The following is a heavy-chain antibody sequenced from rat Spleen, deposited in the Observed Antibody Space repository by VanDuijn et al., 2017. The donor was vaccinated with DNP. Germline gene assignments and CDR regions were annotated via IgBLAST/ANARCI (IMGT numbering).Heavy chain of an antibody. CDR1: GFSLTTYN. J-gene: IGHJ2*01. CDR2: IWTAGNT. Sequence: QVQLKESGPGLVQPSQTLSLTCTVSGFSLTTYNVHWVRQSTGKGLEWMGIIWTAGNTDVNLALKSRLSISRDTSKSQFFLEMNSLQTEDMATYYCARDGGQVDLDHWGQGVMVTVSS. CDR3: ARDGGQVDLDH. D-gene: IGHD1-1*01. V-gene: IGHV2-30*01.